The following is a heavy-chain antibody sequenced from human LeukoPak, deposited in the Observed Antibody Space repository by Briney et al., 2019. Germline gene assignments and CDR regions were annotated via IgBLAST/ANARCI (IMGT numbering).Heavy chain of an antibody. CDR2: INGGGITT. CDR1: GFAFSTFA. J-gene: IGHJ6*03. D-gene: IGHD6-19*01. CDR3: TKELHVAVAVADYYYFYMDV. Sequence: GGSLRLSCAASGFAFSTFAMGWVRQSPGKGLEWLSTINGGGITTFYADSVKGRFTISRDNSKNTLYLHMDSLRPDDTAIYYCTKELHVAVAVADYYYFYMDVWGRGTAVTVSS. V-gene: IGHV3-23*01.